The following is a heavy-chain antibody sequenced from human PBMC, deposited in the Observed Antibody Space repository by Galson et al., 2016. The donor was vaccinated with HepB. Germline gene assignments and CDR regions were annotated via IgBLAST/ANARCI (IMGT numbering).Heavy chain of an antibody. V-gene: IGHV3-23*01. J-gene: IGHJ4*02. CDR3: AKYTLGVAAAGDSNDY. Sequence: SLRLSCAASGFTFGNFAMSWVRQAPGKGLEWVSAISGSADRSYYADSVKGRFSISRGNSQNTLYLQMKSLSAEDTAVYYCAKYTLGVAAAGDSNDYWGQGTLVTVSS. D-gene: IGHD6-13*01. CDR1: GFTFGNFA. CDR2: ISGSADRS.